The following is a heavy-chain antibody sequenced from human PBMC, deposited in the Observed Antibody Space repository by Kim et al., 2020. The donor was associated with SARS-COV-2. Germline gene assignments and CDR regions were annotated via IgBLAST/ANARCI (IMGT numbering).Heavy chain of an antibody. CDR3: ARDSSGWYAGGNYFDY. Sequence: GGSLRLSCAASGFTFSSYGMHWVRQAPGKGLEWVAVISYDGSNKYYADSVKGRFTISRDNSKNTLYLQMNSLRAEDTSVYYCARDSSGWYAGGNYFDYWGPGTLFTVSS. CDR2: ISYDGSNK. CDR1: GFTFSSYG. V-gene: IGHV3-33*05. D-gene: IGHD6-19*01. J-gene: IGHJ4*02.